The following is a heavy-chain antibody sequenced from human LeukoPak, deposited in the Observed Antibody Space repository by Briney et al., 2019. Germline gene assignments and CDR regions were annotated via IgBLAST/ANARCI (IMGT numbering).Heavy chain of an antibody. J-gene: IGHJ4*02. CDR2: INPNSGGT. D-gene: IGHD4-11*01. CDR1: GYTFTGYY. CDR3: AREGVKGDYSEFDY. V-gene: IGHV1-2*02. Sequence: ASVKVFCKASGYTFTGYYMHWVRQAPGQGLEWMGWINPNSGGTNYAQKFQGRVTMTRDTSISTAYMELSRLRSDDTAVYYCAREGVKGDYSEFDYWGQGTLVTVSS.